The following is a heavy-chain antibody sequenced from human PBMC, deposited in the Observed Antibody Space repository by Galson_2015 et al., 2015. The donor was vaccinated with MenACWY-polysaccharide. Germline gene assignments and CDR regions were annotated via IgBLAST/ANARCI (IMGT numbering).Heavy chain of an antibody. CDR3: ARVTSVIRGVISN. CDR2: IYNSGST. V-gene: IGHV4-59*01. D-gene: IGHD3-10*01. Sequence: SETLSLTCTVSGDSINAYYLSWIRQPPGKGLEWIGYIYNSGSTNYNPSLGSRVTISVDTSKNQFSLKLNSVTAADTAVYYCARVTSVIRGVISNWGQGTLVTVSS. J-gene: IGHJ4*02. CDR1: GDSINAYY.